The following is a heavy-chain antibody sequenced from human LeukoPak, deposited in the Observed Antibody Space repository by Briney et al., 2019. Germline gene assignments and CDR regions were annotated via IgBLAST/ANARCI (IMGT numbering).Heavy chain of an antibody. D-gene: IGHD6-19*01. Sequence: GEALKISCKGSGYSFTNCWIAWVRQMPGKGLEWMGIIYPGDSDTRYSPSFQGQVTISADKSISTAYLQWSSLKASDTAIYYCARQGGGSSGWHKEHYYYYYMDVWGKGTTVIVSS. V-gene: IGHV5-51*01. CDR2: IYPGDSDT. J-gene: IGHJ6*03. CDR3: ARQGGGSSGWHKEHYYYYYMDV. CDR1: GYSFTNCW.